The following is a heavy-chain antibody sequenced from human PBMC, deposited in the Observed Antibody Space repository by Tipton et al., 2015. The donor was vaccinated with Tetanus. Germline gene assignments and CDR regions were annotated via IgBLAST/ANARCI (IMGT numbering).Heavy chain of an antibody. J-gene: IGHJ4*02. V-gene: IGHV4-59*01. CDR3: ARGVSSGWSLYYFDY. CDR2: IYYSGST. CDR1: GGSISSYY. Sequence: TLSLTCTVSGGSISSYYWSWIRQPPGKGLEWIGYIYYSGSTNYNPSLKSRVTISVDTSKNQFSLKLSSMTAADTAVYYCARGVSSGWSLYYFDYWGQGTLVTVSS. D-gene: IGHD6-19*01.